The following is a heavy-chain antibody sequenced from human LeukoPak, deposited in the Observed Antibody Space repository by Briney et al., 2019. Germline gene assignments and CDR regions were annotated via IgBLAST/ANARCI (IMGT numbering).Heavy chain of an antibody. CDR1: GFTFSKFP. J-gene: IGHJ2*01. Sequence: TGGSLRLSCAASGFTFSKFPMGWVRQAPGKGLEWVAIVSHDGSNKYYADSVKGRFTISRDNSKNTLYLQMNSLRAEDTAVYYCARESRDYYASGSYYKRHWYFDLWGRGTQVTVSS. CDR2: VSHDGSNK. V-gene: IGHV3-30-3*01. D-gene: IGHD3-10*01. CDR3: ARESRDYYASGSYYKRHWYFDL.